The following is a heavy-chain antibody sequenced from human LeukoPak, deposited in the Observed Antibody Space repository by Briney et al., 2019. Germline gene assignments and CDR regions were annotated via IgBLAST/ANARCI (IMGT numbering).Heavy chain of an antibody. CDR1: GFTFSSSG. V-gene: IGHV3-30*02. Sequence: GGSLRLSCAASGFTFSSSGMHWVRQAPGKGLEWVAFIRYDGSYKYYADSVRGRFTISRDNSQNTLYLQMNSLRAEDTAVYYCAKDRGSGGWPNYYYYGMDVWGQGTTVTVSS. CDR2: IRYDGSYK. CDR3: AKDRGSGGWPNYYYYGMDV. J-gene: IGHJ6*02. D-gene: IGHD3-10*01.